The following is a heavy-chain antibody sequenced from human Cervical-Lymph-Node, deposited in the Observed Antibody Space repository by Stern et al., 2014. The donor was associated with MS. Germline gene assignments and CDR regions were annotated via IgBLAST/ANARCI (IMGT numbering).Heavy chain of an antibody. V-gene: IGHV1-69*01. CDR3: VRSNYDGGNGFYHYAMDV. J-gene: IGHJ6*02. CDR2: IIPMFGTA. Sequence: VQLLESGAEVKKPGSSVKVSCKASGGTFSSYAISWVRQAPGQGLEWMGGIIPMFGTANYPQKLQGRVPITADGSTSTAYMELSNLRSEDAAVYFCVRSNYDGGNGFYHYAMDVWGQGTTVIVSS. D-gene: IGHD3-10*01. CDR1: GGTFSSYA.